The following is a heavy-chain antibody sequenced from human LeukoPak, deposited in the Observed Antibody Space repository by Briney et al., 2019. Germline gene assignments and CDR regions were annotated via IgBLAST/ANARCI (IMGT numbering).Heavy chain of an antibody. J-gene: IGHJ4*02. Sequence: GGSLRLSCAASGFTFSSYWMSWVRQAPGKGLEWVANIKQDGREKYYVDSVKGRFTISRDNAKNSLYLQMNSLRAEDTAVYYCAKGSSYYGDYGYFDYWGQGTLVTVSS. CDR2: IKQDGREK. CDR1: GFTFSSYW. V-gene: IGHV3-7*01. D-gene: IGHD4-17*01. CDR3: AKGSSYYGDYGYFDY.